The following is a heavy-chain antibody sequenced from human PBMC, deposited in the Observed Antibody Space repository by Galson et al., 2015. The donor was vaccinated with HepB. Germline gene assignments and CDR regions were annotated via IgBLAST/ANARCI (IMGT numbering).Heavy chain of an antibody. CDR3: AREPKSYGALPGAFDI. Sequence: SVKVSCKASGGTFSSYAISWVRQAPGQGLEWMGGITPIFGTTNYAQKFQGRVTITADESTSTAYMELSSLRSEDTAVYYCAREPKSYGALPGAFDIWGQGTMVTVSS. V-gene: IGHV1-69*13. J-gene: IGHJ3*02. D-gene: IGHD4-17*01. CDR1: GGTFSSYA. CDR2: ITPIFGTT.